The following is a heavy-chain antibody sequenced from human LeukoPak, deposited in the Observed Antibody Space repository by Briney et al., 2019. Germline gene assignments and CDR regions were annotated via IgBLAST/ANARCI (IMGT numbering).Heavy chain of an antibody. D-gene: IGHD1-14*01. CDR1: GFIFDTHT. Sequence: HPGGSLRLSCTASGFIFDTHTLTWVRQAPGKGLEWVASISGSGDSTNYGDSVKGRFTISRDNFKRTVHLEMSNLRADDTAMYYCVRRAAVRGMDFWGLGTTVIVSS. J-gene: IGHJ6*02. V-gene: IGHV3-23*01. CDR2: ISGSGDST. CDR3: VRRAAVRGMDF.